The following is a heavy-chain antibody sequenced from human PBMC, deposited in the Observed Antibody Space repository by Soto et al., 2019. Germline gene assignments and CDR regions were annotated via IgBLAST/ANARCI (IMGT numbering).Heavy chain of an antibody. CDR3: ASYGSGPSGGFDP. D-gene: IGHD3-10*01. J-gene: IGHJ5*02. CDR2: IYYSGST. Sequence: SETLSLTCTVSGGSISSSSYYWGWIRQPPGKGLEWIGSIYYSGSTYYNPSLKSRVTISVDTSKNQFSLKLSSVTAADTAVYYCASYGSGPSGGFDPWGQGTLVTVSS. V-gene: IGHV4-39*01. CDR1: GGSISSSSYY.